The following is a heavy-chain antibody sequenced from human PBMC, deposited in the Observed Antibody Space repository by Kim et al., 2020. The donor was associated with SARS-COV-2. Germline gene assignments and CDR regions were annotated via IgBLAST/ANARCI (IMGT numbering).Heavy chain of an antibody. D-gene: IGHD2-8*01. CDR1: GFIFDDYA. CDR2: ISWNSGGI. J-gene: IGHJ4*02. CDR3: AKVRLRVDCQGLDS. V-gene: IGHV3-9*01. Sequence: GGSLRLSCAASGFIFDDYAMHWVRQAPGKGLEWVSGISWNSGGIGYADSVKGRFTISRDNAKNSLYLQMNSLRAEDTAVYYCAKVRLRVDCQGLDSCGSGTLVTVSS.